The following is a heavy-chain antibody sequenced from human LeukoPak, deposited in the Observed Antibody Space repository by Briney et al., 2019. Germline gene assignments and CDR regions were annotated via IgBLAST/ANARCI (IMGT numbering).Heavy chain of an antibody. CDR1: GFTFSSYG. CDR2: ISGSGGST. CDR3: AKDIKYGGKDYFDY. V-gene: IGHV3-23*01. D-gene: IGHD4-23*01. Sequence: PGGSLRLSCAASGFTFSSYGMHWVRQAPGKGLEWVSAISGSGGSTYYADSVRGRFTISRDNSKNTLYLQMNSLRAEDTAVYYCAKDIKYGGKDYFDYWGQGTLVTVSS. J-gene: IGHJ4*02.